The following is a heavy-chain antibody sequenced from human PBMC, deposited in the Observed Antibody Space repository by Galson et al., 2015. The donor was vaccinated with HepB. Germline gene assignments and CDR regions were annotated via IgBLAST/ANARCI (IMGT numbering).Heavy chain of an antibody. Sequence: SVKVSCKAFGYTFTSYGISWVRQAPGQGLAWMGWISVYNGNTKYAQKFQGRVTMTIDTSTSTAYMELRSLRSDDTAMYYCARDLDEMGYYYYGMDVWGQGTTVTVSS. CDR1: GYTFTSYG. CDR3: ARDLDEMGYYYYGMDV. D-gene: IGHD2-8*01. V-gene: IGHV1-18*01. J-gene: IGHJ6*02. CDR2: ISVYNGNT.